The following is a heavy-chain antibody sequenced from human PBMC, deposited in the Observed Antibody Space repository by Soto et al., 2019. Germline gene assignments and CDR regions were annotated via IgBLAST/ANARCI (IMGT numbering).Heavy chain of an antibody. D-gene: IGHD6-13*01. J-gene: IGHJ6*02. CDR1: GFTFSSYW. Sequence: GGSLRLSCAASGFTFSSYWMSWVRQAPGKGLEWVANIKQDGSEKYYVDSVKGRFTIPRDNAKNSLYLQMNSLRAEDTAVYYCARTGLISSWNYYYYGMDVWGQGTTVTVSS. CDR2: IKQDGSEK. CDR3: ARTGLISSWNYYYYGMDV. V-gene: IGHV3-7*05.